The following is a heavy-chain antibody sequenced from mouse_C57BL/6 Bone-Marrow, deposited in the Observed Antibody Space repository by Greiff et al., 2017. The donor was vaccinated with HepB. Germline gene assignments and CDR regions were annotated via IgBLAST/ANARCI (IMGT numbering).Heavy chain of an antibody. J-gene: IGHJ2*01. CDR1: GFTFTDYY. Sequence: EVKLVESGGGLVQPGGSLSLSCAASGFTFTDYYMSWVRQLPGKALEWLGFIRNKANGYTTEYSASVKGRFTISRDNSQSILYLQMNALRAEDSATYYCARSVITTYYFDYWGQGTTLTVSS. CDR3: ARSVITTYYFDY. D-gene: IGHD1-1*01. V-gene: IGHV7-3*01. CDR2: IRNKANGYTT.